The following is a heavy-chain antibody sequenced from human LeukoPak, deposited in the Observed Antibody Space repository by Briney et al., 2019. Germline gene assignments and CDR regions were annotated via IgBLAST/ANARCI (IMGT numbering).Heavy chain of an antibody. V-gene: IGHV3-11*06. CDR1: GFTFSDYY. Sequence: GGSLRLSCAASGFTFSDYYMSWIRQAPGKGLEWVSSISSSSSYIYYADSVKGRFTISRDNAKNSLYLQMNSLRAEDTAVYYCARADYDSSGYYHYYFDYWGQGTLVTVSS. CDR2: ISSSSSYI. D-gene: IGHD3-22*01. CDR3: ARADYDSSGYYHYYFDY. J-gene: IGHJ4*02.